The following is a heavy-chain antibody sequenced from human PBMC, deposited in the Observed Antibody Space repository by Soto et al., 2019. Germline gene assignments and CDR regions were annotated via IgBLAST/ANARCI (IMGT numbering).Heavy chain of an antibody. CDR2: IYYSGST. CDR3: ARHDGFCSGWIIDY. V-gene: IGHV4-59*04. J-gene: IGHJ4*02. D-gene: IGHD2-15*01. CDR1: GGSISSYY. Sequence: PSETLSLTCTVSGGSISSYYWSWIRQPPGKGLEWIGYIYYSGSTYYTPSLKSRVTISVDTSKNQFSLNLSSVTAADTAVYYCARHDGFCSGWIIDYWGQGTLVTVSS.